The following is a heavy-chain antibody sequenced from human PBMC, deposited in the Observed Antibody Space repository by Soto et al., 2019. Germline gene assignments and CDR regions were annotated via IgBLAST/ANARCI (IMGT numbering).Heavy chain of an antibody. Sequence: EVQLLESGGGLVQPGGSLRLSCAASGFTFSSYAMNWVRQAPGKGLQWVSAISGGGDATFYADSVKGRFTISRDNSRNTVTLQMNSLGADDTAVYYCARKVPGSTTRPDYWYFDRWGRVT. CDR3: ARKVPGSTTRPDYWYFDR. CDR1: GFTFSSYA. D-gene: IGHD3-10*01. CDR2: ISGGGDAT. V-gene: IGHV3-23*01. J-gene: IGHJ2*01.